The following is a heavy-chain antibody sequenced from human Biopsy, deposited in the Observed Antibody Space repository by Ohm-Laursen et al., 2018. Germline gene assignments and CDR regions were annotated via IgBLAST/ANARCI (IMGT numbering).Heavy chain of an antibody. J-gene: IGHJ4*02. CDR3: ARVALPLYLDN. V-gene: IGHV1-18*01. CDR2: ISGYNGNT. D-gene: IGHD2-21*01. Sequence: SVKVSCKPSGYSFNNYGINWVRQAPGQGLEWMGRISGYNGNTKYAQKFQGRVTMTTDTSTSAVYMEVRSLRSDNTAVYYCARVALPLYLDNWGQGTRVTVSS. CDR1: GYSFNNYG.